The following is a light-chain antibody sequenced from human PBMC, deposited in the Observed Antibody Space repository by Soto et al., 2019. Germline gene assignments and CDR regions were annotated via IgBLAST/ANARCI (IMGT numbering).Light chain of an antibody. Sequence: DIVMTQSPLSLPVTPGEPASISCRSSQSLLLSNGYNYLDWYLQKPGQSPQLLIYLGSNRASGVPDRFSGSGSSTDFTLRISRVEAEDVGIYYCMQALQTPRTFGPGTKVDIK. V-gene: IGKV2-28*01. J-gene: IGKJ3*01. CDR3: MQALQTPRT. CDR2: LGS. CDR1: QSLLLSNGYNY.